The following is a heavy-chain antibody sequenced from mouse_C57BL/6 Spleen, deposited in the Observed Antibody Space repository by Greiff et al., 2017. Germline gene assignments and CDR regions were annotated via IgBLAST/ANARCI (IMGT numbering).Heavy chain of an antibody. CDR3: ARNRGYAMYY. V-gene: IGHV5-17*01. CDR1: GFTFSDYG. CDR2: ISSGSSTI. Sequence: EVQLVESGGGLVKPGGSLKLSCAASGFTFSDYGMHWVRQAPEKGLEWVAYISSGSSTIYYADTVKGRFTISRATAKNTLFLQMTSLRSDDTAMYYCARNRGYAMYYWGQGTSVTVSS. J-gene: IGHJ4*01.